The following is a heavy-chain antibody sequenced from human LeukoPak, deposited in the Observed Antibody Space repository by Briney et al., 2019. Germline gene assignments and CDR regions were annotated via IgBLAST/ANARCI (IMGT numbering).Heavy chain of an antibody. V-gene: IGHV3-21*04. Sequence: GGSLRLSCAASGFTFSSYSMNWVRRAPGKGLEWVSSISSSSSYIYYADSVRGRFTISRDNAKNSLYLQMNSLRVEDTAVYYCTRDPRRLDYLGQGTLVTVSS. J-gene: IGHJ4*02. CDR2: ISSSSSYI. CDR3: TRDPRRLDY. CDR1: GFTFSSYS.